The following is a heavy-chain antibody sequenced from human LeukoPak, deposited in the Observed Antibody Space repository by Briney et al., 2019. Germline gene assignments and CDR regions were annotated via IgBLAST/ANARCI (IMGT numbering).Heavy chain of an antibody. J-gene: IGHJ4*02. V-gene: IGHV1-2*02. Sequence: ASVKVSCKASGYTFTGYYMHWVRQAPGQGLEWMGWINPNSGGTSYAQKFQGRVTMTRDTSISTAYMELSRLRSDDTAVYYCARDSHAGFRRGYYQFDYWGQGTLVTVSS. D-gene: IGHD3-3*01. CDR3: ARDSHAGFRRGYYQFDY. CDR2: INPNSGGT. CDR1: GYTFTGYY.